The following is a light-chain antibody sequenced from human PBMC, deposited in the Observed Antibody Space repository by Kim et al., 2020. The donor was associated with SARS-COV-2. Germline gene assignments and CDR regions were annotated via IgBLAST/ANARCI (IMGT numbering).Light chain of an antibody. CDR1: QSISSSF. Sequence: EIVLTQSPGTLSLSPGERATLSCRASQSISSSFLAWYQQKPGQAPRLLIYGATSRATVIPDRFSGSGSGTDFTLTISGLEPEDFAVYYCQQFGSSSQTFGQGTKVDIK. CDR2: GAT. J-gene: IGKJ1*01. CDR3: QQFGSSSQT. V-gene: IGKV3-20*01.